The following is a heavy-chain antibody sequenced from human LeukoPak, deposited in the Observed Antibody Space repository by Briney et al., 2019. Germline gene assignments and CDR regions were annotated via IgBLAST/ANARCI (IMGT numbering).Heavy chain of an antibody. CDR1: GYTFTSYG. CDR2: ISAYNGNT. CDR3: ARDVDGSGRGHHDY. Sequence: GASVKVSCKASGYTFTSYGISWVRQAPGQGLEWMGWISAYNGNTNYAQEVQGRVTMTTDTSTSTAYMELRSLRSDETAVYYCARDVDGSGRGHHDYWGQGTLVTVSS. J-gene: IGHJ4*02. V-gene: IGHV1-18*01. D-gene: IGHD3-10*01.